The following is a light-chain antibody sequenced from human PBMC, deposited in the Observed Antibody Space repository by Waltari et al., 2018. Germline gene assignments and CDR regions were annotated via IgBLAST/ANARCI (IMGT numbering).Light chain of an antibody. Sequence: IVMTQSPATLSLSPGERATLPCSASQSICTNLAWFQEKPGQAPRLLIYGASTRATGVPARFSGSGSGTDFTLVISSLQSEDFAVYYCQQYNKWLGYSFGQGTKLEIK. CDR3: QQYNKWLGYS. J-gene: IGKJ2*01. CDR1: QSICTN. V-gene: IGKV3-15*01. CDR2: GAS.